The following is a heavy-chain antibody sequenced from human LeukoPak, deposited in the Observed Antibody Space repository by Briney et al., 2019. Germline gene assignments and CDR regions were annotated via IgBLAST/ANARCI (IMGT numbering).Heavy chain of an antibody. J-gene: IGHJ4*02. CDR1: GGSFSGYY. CDR2: INHSGST. Sequence: PSETLSLTCAVYGGSFSGYYWSWIRQPPGKGLESIGEINHSGSTNYNPSLKSRVTISVDTSKNQFSLKLSSVTAADTAVYYCARLKAAAGSGYWGQGTLVTVSS. CDR3: ARLKAAAGSGY. V-gene: IGHV4-34*01. D-gene: IGHD6-13*01.